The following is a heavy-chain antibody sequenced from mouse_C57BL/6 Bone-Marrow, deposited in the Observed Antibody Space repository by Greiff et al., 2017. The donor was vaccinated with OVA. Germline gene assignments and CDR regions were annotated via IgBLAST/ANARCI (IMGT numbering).Heavy chain of an antibody. CDR2: IRYSGST. J-gene: IGHJ3*01. Sequence: EVKLVESGPGLAKPSQTLSLTCSVTGYSITSDYWNWLRKFPGNKLAYMGYIRYSGSTYYNPSLKSRISITRDTSKNQYYLQLNSVTTEDTATYYCARGRWYGKGCAYWGQGTLGTVSA. V-gene: IGHV3-8*01. CDR1: GYSITSDY. D-gene: IGHD2-10*02. CDR3: ARGRWYGKGCAY.